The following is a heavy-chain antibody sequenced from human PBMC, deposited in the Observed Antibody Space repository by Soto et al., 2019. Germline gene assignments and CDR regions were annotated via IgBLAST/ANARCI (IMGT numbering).Heavy chain of an antibody. CDR3: ARVPEDDYIWGSYRSWFDP. CDR2: IYHSGST. Sequence: PSETLSLTCAVSSGSISSSNWWSWVPQPPGKGLEWIGEIYHSGSTNYNPSLKSRVTISVDKSKNQFSLKLSSVTAADTAVYYCARVPEDDYIWGSYRSWFDPWGQGTLVTVSS. V-gene: IGHV4-4*02. CDR1: SGSISSSNW. D-gene: IGHD3-16*02. J-gene: IGHJ5*02.